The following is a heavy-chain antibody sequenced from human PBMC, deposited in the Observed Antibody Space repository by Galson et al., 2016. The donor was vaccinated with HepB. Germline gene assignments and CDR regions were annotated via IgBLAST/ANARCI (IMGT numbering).Heavy chain of an antibody. V-gene: IGHV3-30*18. CDR1: GFTFSSYG. Sequence: SLRLSCAASGFTFSSYGMHWVRQAPGKGLEWVAVISYDGNRKYYADSVKGRFTISRDSSKHTLYLQMNSLRAEDTAVYYCAKDFFDQGYYYDSSGYPSAFHIWGQGTMVTVSS. D-gene: IGHD3-22*01. J-gene: IGHJ3*02. CDR2: ISYDGNRK. CDR3: AKDFFDQGYYYDSSGYPSAFHI.